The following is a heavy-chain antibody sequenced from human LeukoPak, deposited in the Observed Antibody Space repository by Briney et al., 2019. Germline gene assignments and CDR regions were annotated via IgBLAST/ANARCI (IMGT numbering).Heavy chain of an antibody. CDR2: INHSGST. D-gene: IGHD3-22*01. Sequence: SETLSLTCAVYGGSFSGYFWNWIRQPPGKGLEWIGEINHSGSTNYNPSLKSRVTISVDTSKNQFSLRLSSVTAADTAVYYCARGGVNYYDSTPQILFDYWGQGTLVTVSS. CDR3: ARGGVNYYDSTPQILFDY. J-gene: IGHJ4*02. V-gene: IGHV4-34*01. CDR1: GGSFSGYF.